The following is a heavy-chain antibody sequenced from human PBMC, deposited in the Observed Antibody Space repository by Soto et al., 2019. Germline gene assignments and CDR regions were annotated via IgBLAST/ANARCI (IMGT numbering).Heavy chain of an antibody. D-gene: IGHD5-18*01. CDR3: AREWAMVSPYFEL. V-gene: IGHV3-11*01. J-gene: IGHJ2*01. Sequence: QVQLVESGGGLVKPGGSLRLSCAASGFTFSDYYMSWIRQAPGKGLEWVSYISSSGSTIYYADSVKGRFTISRDNAKNSLYLHMTSLSAEDAVVYYCAREWAMVSPYFELRGRGTLVTVSS. CDR1: GFTFSDYY. CDR2: ISSSGSTI.